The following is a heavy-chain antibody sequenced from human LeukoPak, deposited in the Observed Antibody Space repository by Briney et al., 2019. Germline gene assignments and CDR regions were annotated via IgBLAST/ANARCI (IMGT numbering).Heavy chain of an antibody. V-gene: IGHV3-7*01. D-gene: IGHD5-18*01. Sequence: GGSLRLSCAASGFTFSSYWMSWVRQAPGKGLEWVANIKQDGSEKYYVDSVKGRFTISRDNAKNSLYLQMNSLRAEDTAVYYCARESNTAMALVDYWGQGTLVTVSS. CDR2: IKQDGSEK. CDR1: GFTFSSYW. J-gene: IGHJ4*02. CDR3: ARESNTAMALVDY.